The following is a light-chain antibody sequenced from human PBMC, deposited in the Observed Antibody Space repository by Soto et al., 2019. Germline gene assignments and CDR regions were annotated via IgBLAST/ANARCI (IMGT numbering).Light chain of an antibody. CDR1: SSDVGGYNY. V-gene: IGLV2-14*01. CDR3: SSYTSSSTL. CDR2: DVS. Sequence: QSVLTQPASVSGSPGQSITISCTGTSSDVGGYNYVSWYQQHPGKAPKLMFYDVSNRPSGVSNRFSGSKSGNTASLTISGLQAEDEADYYCSSYTSSSTLFGGGTTLTVL. J-gene: IGLJ2*01.